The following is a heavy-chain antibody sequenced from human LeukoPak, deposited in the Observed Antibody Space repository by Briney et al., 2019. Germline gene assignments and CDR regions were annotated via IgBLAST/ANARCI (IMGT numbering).Heavy chain of an antibody. D-gene: IGHD3-10*01. CDR1: GGSISSSNW. CDR3: ARGAYGSGSSFDY. CDR2: IYHSGST. Sequence: SETLSLTCAVSGGSISSSNWWSWVRQPPGKGLEWIGEIYHSGSTNYNPSFKSRVTISVDKSKNQFSLKLSSVTAADTAVYYCARGAYGSGSSFDYWGQGTLVTVSS. J-gene: IGHJ4*02. V-gene: IGHV4-4*02.